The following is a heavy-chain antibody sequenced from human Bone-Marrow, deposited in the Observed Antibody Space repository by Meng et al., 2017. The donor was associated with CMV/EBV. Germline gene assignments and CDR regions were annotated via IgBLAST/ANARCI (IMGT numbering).Heavy chain of an antibody. D-gene: IGHD2-21*01. CDR2: IYYSGST. CDR1: AGSISSYY. J-gene: IGHJ6*01. Sequence: AGSISSYYWSWIRQPPGKGLEWIGYIYYSGSTNYNPSLKSRVTISVDTSKNQFSLKLSSVTAADTAVYYCAREVAPWSYYYGMDVWGQGTTVTVSS. CDR3: AREVAPWSYYYGMDV. V-gene: IGHV4-59*01.